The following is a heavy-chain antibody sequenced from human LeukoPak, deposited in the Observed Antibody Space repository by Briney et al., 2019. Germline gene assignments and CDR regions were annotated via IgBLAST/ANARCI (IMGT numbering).Heavy chain of an antibody. V-gene: IGHV3-23*01. D-gene: IGHD2-2*01. Sequence: RSGGSLRLSCAASGFTFSSYAMSWVRQAPGKGLEWVSAISGSGGSTYYADSVKGRFTISRDNSKNTLYLQMNSLRAEDTAVYYCAKATQLGYCSSTCCSNLDYWGQGTLVTVSS. CDR2: ISGSGGST. J-gene: IGHJ4*02. CDR3: AKATQLGYCSSTCCSNLDY. CDR1: GFTFSSYA.